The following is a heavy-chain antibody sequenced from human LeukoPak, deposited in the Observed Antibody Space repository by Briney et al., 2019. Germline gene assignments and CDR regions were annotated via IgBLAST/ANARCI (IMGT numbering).Heavy chain of an antibody. CDR3: AREMATIEGFDY. D-gene: IGHD5-24*01. V-gene: IGHV1-2*02. CDR2: INPNSGGT. CDR1: GYTFTGNY. Sequence: ASVKVSCKASGYTFTGNYMHWVRQAPGQGLEWMGWINPNSGGTNYAQKFQGRVTMTRDTSISTAYMELSRLRSDDTAVYYCAREMATIEGFDYWGQGTLVTVSS. J-gene: IGHJ4*02.